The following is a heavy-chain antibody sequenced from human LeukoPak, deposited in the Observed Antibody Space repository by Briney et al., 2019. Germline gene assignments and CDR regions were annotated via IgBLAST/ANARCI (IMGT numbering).Heavy chain of an antibody. CDR3: ARDCSGGSCYPYFAYYYGMDV. D-gene: IGHD2-15*01. CDR1: GYTFTSYG. Sequence: ASVEVSCKASGYTFTSYGISWVRQAPGQGLEWMGWISAYNGNTNYAQKLQGRVTMTTDTSTSTAYMELRSLRSDDTAVYYCARDCSGGSCYPYFAYYYGMDVWGQGTTVTVSS. V-gene: IGHV1-18*01. J-gene: IGHJ6*02. CDR2: ISAYNGNT.